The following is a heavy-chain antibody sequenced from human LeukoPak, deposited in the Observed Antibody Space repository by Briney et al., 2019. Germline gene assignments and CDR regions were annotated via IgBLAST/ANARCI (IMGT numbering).Heavy chain of an antibody. D-gene: IGHD3-9*01. CDR2: INSDGSST. CDR3: ARGPYYDILTGYYD. V-gene: IGHV3-74*01. J-gene: IGHJ4*02. Sequence: GGSLRLSCAASGFTFSSCWMHWVRQAPGKGLVWVSRINSDGSSTSYADSVKGRFTISRDNAKNTLYLQMNSLRAEDTAVYYCARGPYYDILTGYYDWGQGTLVTVSS. CDR1: GFTFSSCW.